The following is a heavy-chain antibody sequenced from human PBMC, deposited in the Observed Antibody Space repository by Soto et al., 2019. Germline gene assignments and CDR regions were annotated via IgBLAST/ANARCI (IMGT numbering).Heavy chain of an antibody. CDR3: ASPSGPHRPFTFDY. Sequence: VKVSCKASGGTFSSYAISWVRQAPGQGLEWMGGIIPIFGTANYAQKFQGRVTITADESTSTAYMELSSLRSEDTAVYYCASPSGPHRPFTFDYWGQGTLVTVSS. V-gene: IGHV1-69*13. CDR1: GGTFSSYA. CDR2: IIPIFGTA. D-gene: IGHD2-15*01. J-gene: IGHJ4*02.